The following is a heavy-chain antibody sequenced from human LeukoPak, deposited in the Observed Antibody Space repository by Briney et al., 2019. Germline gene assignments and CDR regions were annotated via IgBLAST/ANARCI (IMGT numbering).Heavy chain of an antibody. CDR3: AKDLIGRTRKNSSGYSSLVDS. J-gene: IGHJ4*02. CDR1: GFTFSSYA. V-gene: IGHV3-23*01. CDR2: ISGSGGST. D-gene: IGHD3-22*01. Sequence: PGGSLRLSCAASGFTFSSYAMSWVRQAPGKGLEWVSAISGSGGSTYYADSVKGRFTISRDNSKNTLYLQMDSLRAEDTAVYYCAKDLIGRTRKNSSGYSSLVDSWGQGTLVTVSS.